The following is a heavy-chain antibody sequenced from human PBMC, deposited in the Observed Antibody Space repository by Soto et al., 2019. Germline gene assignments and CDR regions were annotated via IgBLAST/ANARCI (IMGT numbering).Heavy chain of an antibody. CDR3: SRPGYSSGWADY. J-gene: IGHJ4*02. V-gene: IGHV3-73*01. CDR2: VRTKANSYAT. CDR1: GFTFSGST. D-gene: IGHD6-19*01. Sequence: PGGSLRLSCATSGFTFSGSTMHWVRQASGKGLEWVGRVRTKANSYATSYAASVRGRFTVSRDDSKNTAYLQMNSLKTEDTAMYYCSRPGYSSGWADYWGQGTLVTVSS.